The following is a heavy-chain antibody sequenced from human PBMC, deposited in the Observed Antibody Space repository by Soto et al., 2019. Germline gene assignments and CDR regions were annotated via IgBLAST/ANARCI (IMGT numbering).Heavy chain of an antibody. CDR2: ISWNSGSI. V-gene: IGHV3-9*01. Sequence: EVQLVESGGGLVQPGRSLRLSCAASGFTFDDYAMHWVRQAPGKGLEWVSGISWNSGSIGYADSVKGRFTISRDNAKNSLYLQMNSLRAEDTALYYCAKAGYCSSTSCPDYFDYWGQGTLVTVYS. J-gene: IGHJ4*02. D-gene: IGHD2-2*01. CDR3: AKAGYCSSTSCPDYFDY. CDR1: GFTFDDYA.